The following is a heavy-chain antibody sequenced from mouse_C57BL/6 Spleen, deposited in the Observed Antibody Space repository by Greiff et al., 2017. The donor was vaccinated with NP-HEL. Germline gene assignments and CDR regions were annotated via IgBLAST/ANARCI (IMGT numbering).Heavy chain of an antibody. J-gene: IGHJ1*03. CDR1: GYTFTDYE. V-gene: IGHV1-15*01. CDR3: TRLDPWYFDV. Sequence: VQLQESGAELVRPGASVTLSCKASGYTFTDYEMHWVKQTPVHGLEWIGAIDPETGGTAYNQKFKGKAILTADKSSSTAYMELRSLTSEDSAVYYCTRLDPWYFDVWGTGTTVTVSS. CDR2: IDPETGGT.